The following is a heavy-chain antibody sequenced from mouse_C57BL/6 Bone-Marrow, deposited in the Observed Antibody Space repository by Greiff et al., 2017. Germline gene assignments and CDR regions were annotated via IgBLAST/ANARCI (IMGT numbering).Heavy chain of an antibody. CDR3: ARDRRYGSPYWYFDV. CDR1: GFTFSSYA. CDR2: ISDGGSYT. V-gene: IGHV5-4*01. D-gene: IGHD1-1*01. Sequence: EVKLQESGGGLVKPGGSLKLSCAASGFTFSSYAMSWVRQTPEKRLEWVATISDGGSYTYYPDNVKGRFTISRDNAKNNLYLQMSHLKSEDTAMYYCARDRRYGSPYWYFDVWGTGTTVTVSS. J-gene: IGHJ1*03.